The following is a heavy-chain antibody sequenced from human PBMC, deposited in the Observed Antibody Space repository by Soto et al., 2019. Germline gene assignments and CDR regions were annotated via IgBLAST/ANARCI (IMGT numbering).Heavy chain of an antibody. D-gene: IGHD4-17*01. CDR3: ARDSVDYGDYGVDY. J-gene: IGHJ4*02. CDR2: INAGNGNT. Sequence: ASVKVSCKASGYTFTSYAMHWVRQAPGQRLEWMGWINAGNGNTKYSQKFQGRVTITRDTSASTAYMELSSLRSEDTAVYYCARDSVDYGDYGVDYWGQGTLVTVSS. V-gene: IGHV1-3*01. CDR1: GYTFTSYA.